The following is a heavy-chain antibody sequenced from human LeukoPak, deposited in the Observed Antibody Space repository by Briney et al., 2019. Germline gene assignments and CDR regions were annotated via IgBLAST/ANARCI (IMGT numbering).Heavy chain of an antibody. CDR2: IYTRGST. CDR3: ARQGRDGYIFDY. D-gene: IGHD5-24*01. Sequence: SESLSVTCTDPGGSISSDYWSWIRQPPGKGLEWSGYIYTRGSTNYNPSRKSRATIAVDTSTKPSSLQLRCVTAADTAVYYCARQGRDGYIFDYWGEGPLVTVSS. J-gene: IGHJ4*02. CDR1: GGSISSDY. V-gene: IGHV4-4*09.